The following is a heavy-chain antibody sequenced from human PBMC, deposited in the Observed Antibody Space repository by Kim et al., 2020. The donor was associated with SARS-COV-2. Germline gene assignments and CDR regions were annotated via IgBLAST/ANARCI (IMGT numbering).Heavy chain of an antibody. Sequence: GGSLRLSCAASGFTFSSYAMSWVRQAPGKGLEWVSAISGSGGSTYYADSVKGRFTISRDNSKNTLYLQMNSLRAEDTAVYYCAKGGRSVVVPAAHTEPLYYYGMDVWGQGTTVTVSS. V-gene: IGHV3-23*01. CDR1: GFTFSSYA. D-gene: IGHD2-2*01. CDR3: AKGGRSVVVPAAHTEPLYYYGMDV. J-gene: IGHJ6*02. CDR2: ISGSGGST.